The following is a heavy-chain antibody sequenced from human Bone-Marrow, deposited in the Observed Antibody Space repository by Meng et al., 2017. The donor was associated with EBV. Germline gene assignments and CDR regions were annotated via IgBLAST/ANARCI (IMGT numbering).Heavy chain of an antibody. CDR3: ARDTHDYGDLTLFDY. CDR2: IIPIFGTA. D-gene: IGHD4-17*01. V-gene: IGHV1-69*06. CDR1: GGTFSSYA. Sequence: QVQLVQSGAEVQKPGSSVKVSCKASGGTFSSYAISWVRQAPGQGLEWMGGIIPIFGTANYAQKFQGRVTITADKSTSTAYMELSSLRSEDTAVYYCARDTHDYGDLTLFDYWGQGTLVTVSS. J-gene: IGHJ4*02.